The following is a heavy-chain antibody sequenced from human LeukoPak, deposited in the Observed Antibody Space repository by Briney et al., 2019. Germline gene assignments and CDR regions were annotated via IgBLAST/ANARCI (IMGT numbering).Heavy chain of an antibody. J-gene: IGHJ4*02. CDR2: ISSSSYI. D-gene: IGHD1-26*01. Sequence: PGGSLRLSCAASGFTFSSYSMNWVRQAPGKGLEWVSSISSSSYIYYADSVKGRFTISRDNSKNTLYLQMNSLRAEDTAVYYCARDTVGVTDYWGQGTLVTVSS. CDR3: ARDTVGVTDY. CDR1: GFTFSSYS. V-gene: IGHV3-21*01.